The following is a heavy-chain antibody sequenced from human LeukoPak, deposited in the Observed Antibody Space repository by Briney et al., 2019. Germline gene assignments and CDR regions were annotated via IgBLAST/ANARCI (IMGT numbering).Heavy chain of an antibody. CDR2: IKQDASET. CDR1: GFTFSTFW. CDR3: ARGGNWADY. V-gene: IGHV3-7*03. D-gene: IGHD7-27*01. J-gene: IGHJ4*02. Sequence: PGGSRRLSCTASGFTFSTFWMSWVRQAPGKGLEWVANIKQDASETYYVDSVKGRLTISRDNAEPSLYLQINTRRPEDTAVYYCARGGNWADYWGQGTLVTVSS.